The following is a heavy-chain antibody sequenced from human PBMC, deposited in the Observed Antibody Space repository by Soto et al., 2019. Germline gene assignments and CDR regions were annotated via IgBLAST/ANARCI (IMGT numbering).Heavy chain of an antibody. V-gene: IGHV3-33*01. J-gene: IGHJ4*02. D-gene: IGHD6-6*01. CDR2: IWNDASNK. Sequence: QVQLVESGGGVVQPGGSLRLSCAASGFTFSNNAMHWVRQAPGEGLEWVAVIWNDASNKYYADSVRGRFTISRDNSKNMLYVVMNSLRDEDTAVYYCARDTYRRSSGAFDYWGQGILVTVSS. CDR3: ARDTYRRSSGAFDY. CDR1: GFTFSNNA.